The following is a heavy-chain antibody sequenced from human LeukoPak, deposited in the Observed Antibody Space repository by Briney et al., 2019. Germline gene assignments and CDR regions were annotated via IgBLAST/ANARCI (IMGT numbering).Heavy chain of an antibody. Sequence: GGSLRLSCAASGFTFSSYAMSWVRQAPGKGLEWVSAISGSGGSTYYADSVKGRFTISRHNSKNTLYLQMNSLRAEDTAVYYCASLGSMITFGGVIAYAYGYFDYWGQGTLVTVSS. CDR1: GFTFSSYA. J-gene: IGHJ4*02. CDR3: ASLGSMITFGGVIAYAYGYFDY. V-gene: IGHV3-23*01. CDR2: ISGSGGST. D-gene: IGHD3-16*02.